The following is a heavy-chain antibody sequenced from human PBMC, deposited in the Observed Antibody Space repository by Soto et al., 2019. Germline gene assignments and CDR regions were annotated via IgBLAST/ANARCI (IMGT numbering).Heavy chain of an antibody. J-gene: IGHJ4*02. CDR3: ARGDGYDGGDVVDY. V-gene: IGHV3-48*02. Sequence: EVLLVESGGGLVQPGGSLRLSCATSGFTLSSYAINWVRQAPGKGLEWVSYMSNTGDTIFYADSVKGRFTFSRDNAKKSLYLQKTSLRDEDTAIYYCARGDGYDGGDVVDYWGQGTLVTVSS. CDR1: GFTLSSYA. D-gene: IGHD3-22*01. CDR2: MSNTGDTI.